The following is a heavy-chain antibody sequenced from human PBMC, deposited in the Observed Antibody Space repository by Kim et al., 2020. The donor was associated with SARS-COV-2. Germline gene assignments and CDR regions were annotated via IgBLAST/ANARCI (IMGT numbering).Heavy chain of an antibody. Sequence: ASVKVSCKASHYTFSTHGISWVRQAPGQGLEWMGWININNGDTKYAQNLQGRVTMTTDTRTSTAYVELRSLRFDDTAVYYCARDGTMVRGVITHYYGMDVWGQGTTVTVSS. CDR1: HYTFSTHG. CDR3: ARDGTMVRGVITHYYGMDV. CDR2: ININNGDT. V-gene: IGHV1-18*01. D-gene: IGHD3-10*01. J-gene: IGHJ6*02.